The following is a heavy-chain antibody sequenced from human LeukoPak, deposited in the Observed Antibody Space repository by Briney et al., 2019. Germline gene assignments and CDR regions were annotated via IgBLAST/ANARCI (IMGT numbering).Heavy chain of an antibody. CDR2: IGLASDT. D-gene: IGHD5-24*01. J-gene: IGHJ2*01. Sequence: GGSLRLSCAASGFTFSSSDMHWVRQVTGKGLEWVSAIGLASDTYYPDSVKGRFTISRVDAKNSLYLQMNSLRAEDTAVYYCAREVGDGYNSGWYLDLWGRGTLVTVSS. CDR3: AREVGDGYNSGWYLDL. CDR1: GFTFSSSD. V-gene: IGHV3-13*01.